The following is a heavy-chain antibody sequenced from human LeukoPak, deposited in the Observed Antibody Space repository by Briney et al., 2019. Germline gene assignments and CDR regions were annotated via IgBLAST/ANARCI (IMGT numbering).Heavy chain of an antibody. D-gene: IGHD2/OR15-2a*01. CDR1: GDSISSSTYY. V-gene: IGHV4-39*01. Sequence: PSETLSLTCTVSGDSISSSTYYWGWIRQPPGKGLEWLAIISYSGNTYYSPSLKSRVTISVDTSKNQFSLKLSSVTAADTAVYYCARTYNSSPCVQAPLGYWGQGTLVTVSS. CDR2: ISYSGNT. CDR3: ARTYNSSPCVQAPLGY. J-gene: IGHJ4*02.